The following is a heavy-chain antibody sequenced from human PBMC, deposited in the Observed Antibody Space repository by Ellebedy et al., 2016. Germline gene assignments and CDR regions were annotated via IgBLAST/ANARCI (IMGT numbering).Heavy chain of an antibody. CDR3: ARSWNYSTWYYGMDV. CDR2: IIPIFGTA. Sequence: SVKVSXXASGGTFSSYAISWVRQVPGQGLEWMGGIIPIFGTANYAQKFQGRVTITADKSTSTAYMELSSLRSEDTAVYYCARSWNYSTWYYGMDVWGQGTTVTVSS. J-gene: IGHJ6*02. CDR1: GGTFSSYA. V-gene: IGHV1-69*06. D-gene: IGHD1-7*01.